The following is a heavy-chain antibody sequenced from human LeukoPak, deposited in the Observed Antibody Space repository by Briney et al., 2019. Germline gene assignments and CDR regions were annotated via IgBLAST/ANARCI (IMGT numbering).Heavy chain of an antibody. CDR3: ARENGVGGDWFDP. Sequence: SETLSLTCTVYGGSFSGYYWSWIPQPQGKGREWIGEINHSGSTNYNPSLKSRVTISVDTSKNQFSLKLSSVTAADTAVYYCARENGVGGDWFDPWGQGTLVTVSS. D-gene: IGHD3-16*01. J-gene: IGHJ5*02. CDR1: GGSFSGYY. CDR2: INHSGST. V-gene: IGHV4-34*01.